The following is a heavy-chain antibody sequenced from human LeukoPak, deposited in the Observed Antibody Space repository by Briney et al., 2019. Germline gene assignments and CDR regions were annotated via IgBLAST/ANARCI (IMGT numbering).Heavy chain of an antibody. V-gene: IGHV3-66*01. CDR2: IYSGGST. CDR1: RFTVSSNY. CDR3: AKYDSGYFDY. Sequence: GGSLRLSCAASRFTVSSNYMTWVRQAAGKGLEWVSVIYSGGSTYYADSVKGRFTISRDNSKNTLYLQMNSLRVEDTAVYYCAKYDSGYFDYWGQGTLVTVSS. D-gene: IGHD3-16*01. J-gene: IGHJ4*02.